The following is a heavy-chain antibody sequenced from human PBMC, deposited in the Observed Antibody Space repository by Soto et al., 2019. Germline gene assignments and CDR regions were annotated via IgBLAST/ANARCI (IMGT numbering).Heavy chain of an antibody. V-gene: IGHV4-39*01. D-gene: IGHD1-20*01. J-gene: IGHJ4*02. CDR1: RASISGSYYY. CDR3: ATSQKGYNWNYFDH. CDR2: VFYTGFT. Sequence: SETLPLTCAVSRASISGSYYYWAWLRQSPGKGPEWIGSVFYTGFTSYNPSLESRVSVSVDTSRSQFSLKLSAVTAADTAVYYCATSQKGYNWNYFDHWGQGALVTVSS.